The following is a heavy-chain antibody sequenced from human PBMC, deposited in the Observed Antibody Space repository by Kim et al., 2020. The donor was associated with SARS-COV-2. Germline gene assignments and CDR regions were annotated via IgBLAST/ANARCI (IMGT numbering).Heavy chain of an antibody. V-gene: IGHV1-46*01. CDR3: ARDYGQQWLGGTY. D-gene: IGHD6-19*01. Sequence: YAQKFQGRVTITRDTSTSTVYMELSSLRSEDTAVYYCARDYGQQWLGGTYWGQGTLVTVSS. J-gene: IGHJ4*02.